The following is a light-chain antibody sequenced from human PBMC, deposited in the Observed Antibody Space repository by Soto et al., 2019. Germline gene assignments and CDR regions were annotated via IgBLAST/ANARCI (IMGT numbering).Light chain of an antibody. V-gene: IGKV3D-20*01. J-gene: IGKJ4*01. CDR1: QSVSSSY. Sequence: EIVLAQCPATLSLPPAETATPSCVASQSVSSSYLAWYQQKPGLAPRLLIYDASSRATGIPDRFSGSGSGTDFTLTISSLQPEDFATYYCQQANSFPAFGGGTKVDI. CDR3: QQANSFPA. CDR2: DAS.